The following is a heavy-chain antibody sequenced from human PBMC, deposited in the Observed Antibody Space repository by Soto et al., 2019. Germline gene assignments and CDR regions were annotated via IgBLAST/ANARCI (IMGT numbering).Heavy chain of an antibody. Sequence: QVQLQESGPGLVKPSGTLSLTCVVSGASISNSHWWRWVRQPPGEGLEWIGESYHSGSTNYNPSLGSRVTISVDKSKNQISMRLSSVTAADTAVYYCAKAAAYWLECWGPGTLVTVSS. CDR2: SYHSGST. D-gene: IGHD2-8*02. CDR1: GASISNSHW. V-gene: IGHV4-4*02. J-gene: IGHJ4*02. CDR3: AKAAAYWLEC.